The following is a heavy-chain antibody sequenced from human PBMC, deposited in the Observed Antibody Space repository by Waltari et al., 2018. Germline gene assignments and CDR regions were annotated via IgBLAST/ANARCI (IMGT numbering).Heavy chain of an antibody. CDR1: GYTFTSYG. CDR3: ARDEGGSYYYYYGMDV. Sequence: QVQLVQSGAEVKKPGASVKVSCKASGYTFTSYGISCVRQAHGQGLEWMGWISAYNGKTNYAQTLQGRVTMTTDTSTSTAYMELRSLRSDDTAVYYCARDEGGSYYYYYGMDVWGQGTTVTVSS. D-gene: IGHD1-26*01. J-gene: IGHJ6*02. V-gene: IGHV1-18*01. CDR2: ISAYNGKT.